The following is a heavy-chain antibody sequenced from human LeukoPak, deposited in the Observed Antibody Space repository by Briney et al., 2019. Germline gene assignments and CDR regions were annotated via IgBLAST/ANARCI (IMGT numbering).Heavy chain of an antibody. CDR1: GFTFSSYS. V-gene: IGHV3-21*01. J-gene: IGHJ5*02. D-gene: IGHD3-22*01. CDR2: ISSSSSYI. CDR3: ARDLGKLDYYDSSGYDSNWFDP. Sequence: GGSLRLSCAASGFTFSSYSMNWVLQAPGKGLEWVSSISSSSSYIYYADSVKGRFTISRDNAKNSLYLQMNSLRAEDTAVYYCARDLGKLDYYDSSGYDSNWFDPWGQGTLVTVSS.